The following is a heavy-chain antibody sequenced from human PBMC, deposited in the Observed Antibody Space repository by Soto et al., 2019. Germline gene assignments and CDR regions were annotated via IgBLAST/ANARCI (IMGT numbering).Heavy chain of an antibody. CDR2: ISSNSDAM. V-gene: IGHV3-48*01. CDR1: GFTFNTFP. J-gene: IGHJ3*02. D-gene: IGHD3-16*02. CDR3: VRDYQYGFDM. Sequence: EVQLVESGCGFVQPGGSLRLSCAASGFTFNTFPMNWVRLAPGKGLEWLSHISSNSDAMYYAASVKGRFTISRDNARKSLYLQMNSLIVDDMAVYYCVRDYQYGFDMWGQGTMVTVSS.